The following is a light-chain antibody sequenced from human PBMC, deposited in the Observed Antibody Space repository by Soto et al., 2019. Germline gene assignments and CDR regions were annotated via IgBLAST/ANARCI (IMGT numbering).Light chain of an antibody. Sequence: DIQMTQSPATLSASIGDRVTITCRASLEIGNWLAWYQQKPGKAPKLLIYEASTLESGVPSRFSGSGSGTEFTLTISSLQPDDFATYYCQQSTVYSPWTFGQGTKVEFK. CDR1: LEIGNW. V-gene: IGKV1-5*01. CDR2: EAS. J-gene: IGKJ1*01. CDR3: QQSTVYSPWT.